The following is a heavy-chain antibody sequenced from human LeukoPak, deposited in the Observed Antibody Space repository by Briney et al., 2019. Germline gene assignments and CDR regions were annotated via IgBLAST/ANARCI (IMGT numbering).Heavy chain of an antibody. Sequence: SETLSLTCTVSGGSISSSSYYWGWIRQPPGKGLEWIGSIYYSGSTYYNPSLKSRVTISVDTSKNQFSLKLSSVTAADTAVYYCAREIFYGEDYFVYWGQGTLVTVSS. CDR3: AREIFYGEDYFVY. CDR1: GGSISSSSYY. V-gene: IGHV4-39*07. D-gene: IGHD3-10*01. J-gene: IGHJ4*02. CDR2: IYYSGST.